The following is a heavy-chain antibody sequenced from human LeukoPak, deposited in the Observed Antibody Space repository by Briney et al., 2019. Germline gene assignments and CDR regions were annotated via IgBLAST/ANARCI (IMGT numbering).Heavy chain of an antibody. J-gene: IGHJ4*02. CDR2: INPNSGGT. CDR3: ARERPDTAMVIDY. V-gene: IGHV1-2*02. D-gene: IGHD5-18*01. CDR1: GYTFTGYY. Sequence: ASVKVSCKASGYTFTGYYMHWVRQAPGQGLEWMGWINPNSGGTNYAQKVQGSVTMTRDTSISTAYMELSRLRSDDTAVYYCARERPDTAMVIDYWGQGTLVTVSS.